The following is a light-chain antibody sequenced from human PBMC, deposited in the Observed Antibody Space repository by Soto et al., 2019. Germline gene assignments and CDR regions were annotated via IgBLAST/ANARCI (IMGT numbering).Light chain of an antibody. J-gene: IGKJ2*01. CDR1: QSVSSN. CDR3: QQYNNWPYT. Sequence: ELVMTQSPATLAVSPGERAALSCRASQSVSSNFAWYQQKPGQAPRLLIYGASSRATGTPARFSGSGSGTEFTLTISSLQSEDFAVYYCQQYNNWPYTFGLGTKLEMK. V-gene: IGKV3-15*01. CDR2: GAS.